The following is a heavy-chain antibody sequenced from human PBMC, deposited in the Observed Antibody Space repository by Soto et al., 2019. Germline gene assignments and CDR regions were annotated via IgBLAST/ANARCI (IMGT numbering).Heavy chain of an antibody. CDR1: GGSISSYY. CDR2: IYTSGST. Sequence: SETLSLTCTVSGGSISSYYWSWIRQPAGKGLEWIGRIYTSGSTNYNPSLKSRVTMSVDTSKNQFSLELSSVTAADTAVYYCARGYSGYDYYYYGMDVWGQGTTVTVSS. D-gene: IGHD5-12*01. J-gene: IGHJ6*02. CDR3: ARGYSGYDYYYYGMDV. V-gene: IGHV4-4*07.